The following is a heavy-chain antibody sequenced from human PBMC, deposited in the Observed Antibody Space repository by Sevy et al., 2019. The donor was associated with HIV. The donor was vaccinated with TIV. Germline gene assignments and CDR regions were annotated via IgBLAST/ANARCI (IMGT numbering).Heavy chain of an antibody. J-gene: IGHJ4*02. V-gene: IGHV3-23*01. Sequence: GGSLRLSCAASGFTFSSYAMSWVRQAPGKGLEWVSGISGSGGSTYYADSVKGRFTISRDNSKNTLYLQMNSLRAEDTAVYYCGKAPPMRSSSSPGSLDYWGQGTLVTVSS. D-gene: IGHD6-6*01. CDR1: GFTFSSYA. CDR2: ISGSGGST. CDR3: GKAPPMRSSSSPGSLDY.